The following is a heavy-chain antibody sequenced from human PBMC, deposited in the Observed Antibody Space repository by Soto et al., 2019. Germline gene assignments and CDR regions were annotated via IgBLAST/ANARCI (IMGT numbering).Heavy chain of an antibody. CDR3: TRGGYNEGGFDY. Sequence: GALRLSCAASGFTFNIYDMNWVRQAPGKGLEWVSSLNSHDGLTHYADSVKGRFAISRDNAKNSLYLQMNSLRVEDTAVYYCTRGGYNEGGFDYWGQGNLVTVSS. J-gene: IGHJ4*02. CDR1: GFTFNIYD. D-gene: IGHD5-12*01. CDR2: LNSHDGLT. V-gene: IGHV3-21*01.